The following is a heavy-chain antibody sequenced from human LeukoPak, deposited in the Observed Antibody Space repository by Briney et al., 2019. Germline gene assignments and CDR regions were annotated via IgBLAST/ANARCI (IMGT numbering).Heavy chain of an antibody. CDR3: ARVATRSHWYFDL. CDR2: INHSGST. CDR1: GGSFSGSY. J-gene: IGHJ2*01. V-gene: IGHV4-34*04. Sequence: SETLSLTCAVYGGSFSGSYWSSIRQPPGKGLEWIGAINHSGSTNNNPSLKSRATISVDTTNNSLSLKLRSVTPADTAVYYWARVATRSHWYFDLWGRGTLFTVSS. D-gene: IGHD5-12*01.